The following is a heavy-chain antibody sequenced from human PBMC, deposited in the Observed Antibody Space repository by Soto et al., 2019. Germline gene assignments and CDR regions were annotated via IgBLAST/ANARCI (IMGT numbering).Heavy chain of an antibody. CDR3: ARSVPSRDIVDP. J-gene: IGHJ5*02. V-gene: IGHV1-8*01. D-gene: IGHD5-12*01. CDR1: GYTFSSYD. Sequence: QVQLVQAGAEVKKPGASVKVSCKASGYTFSSYDINWVRQATGQVLEWMGWMNPNSGKTGYAQKFQGRVTMTRNTSISTAYMELSSLRSEDTAVYYCARSVPSRDIVDPWGQGTLVTVSS. CDR2: MNPNSGKT.